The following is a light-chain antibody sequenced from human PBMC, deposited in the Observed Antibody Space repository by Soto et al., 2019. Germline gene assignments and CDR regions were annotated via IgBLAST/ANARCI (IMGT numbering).Light chain of an antibody. V-gene: IGLV2-14*03. CDR2: DVS. J-gene: IGLJ2*01. Sequence: QSALTQPASVSGSPGQSITISCTGTSSDVGGYNYVSWYQQHPGKVLKLMIYDVSNRPSGVSNRFSGSKSGNTASLTISGLQAEDEADYYCSSYTSSNNVVFGGGTKLTVL. CDR3: SSYTSSNNVV. CDR1: SSDVGGYNY.